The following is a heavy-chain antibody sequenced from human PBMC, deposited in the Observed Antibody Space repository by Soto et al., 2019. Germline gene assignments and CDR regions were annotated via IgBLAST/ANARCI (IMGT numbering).Heavy chain of an antibody. CDR1: GFTFDEYA. V-gene: IGHV3-9*01. CDR3: TKDYHNYWSGYYHE. Sequence: EVQLVESGGGLVQPGRSLRLSCAASGFTFDEYAMHWVRQAPGKGLEWVASISWDSALIEYADSVRGRFTISRDNAQSSLYLQMNSLRAEDTAWYYCTKDYHNYWSGYYHEWGQGTLVTVSS. J-gene: IGHJ4*02. D-gene: IGHD3-3*01. CDR2: ISWDSALI.